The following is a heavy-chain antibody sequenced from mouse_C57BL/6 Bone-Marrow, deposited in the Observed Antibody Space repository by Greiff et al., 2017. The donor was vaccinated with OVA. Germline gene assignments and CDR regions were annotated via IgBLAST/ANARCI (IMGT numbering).Heavy chain of an antibody. CDR1: GYSITSGYY. CDR2: ISYDGSN. Sequence: EVQRVESGPGLVKPSQSLSLTCSVTGYSITSGYYWNWIRQFPGNKLEWMGYISYDGSNNYNPSLKNRISITRDTSKNQFFLKLNSVTTEDTATDYCARVGYGSSPWFAYWGQGTLVTVSA. J-gene: IGHJ3*01. D-gene: IGHD1-1*01. V-gene: IGHV3-6*01. CDR3: ARVGYGSSPWFAY.